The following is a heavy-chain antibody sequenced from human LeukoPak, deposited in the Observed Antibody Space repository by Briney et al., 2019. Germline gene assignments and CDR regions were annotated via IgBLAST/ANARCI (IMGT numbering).Heavy chain of an antibody. V-gene: IGHV3-7*01. CDR3: ARGGDFTFGGVIVD. D-gene: IGHD3-16*02. Sequence: GGSLRLSCAASGFTFSRYSMNWVRQAPGKGLEWVANIKQDGSEKYYVDSVKGRFTISRDNAKNSLYLQMNSLRAEDTAVYYCARGGDFTFGGVIVDWGQETLVTVSS. CDR2: IKQDGSEK. J-gene: IGHJ4*02. CDR1: GFTFSRYS.